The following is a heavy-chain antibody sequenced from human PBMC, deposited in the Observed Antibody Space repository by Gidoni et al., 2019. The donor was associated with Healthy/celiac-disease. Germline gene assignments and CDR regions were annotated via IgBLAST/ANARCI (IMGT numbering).Heavy chain of an antibody. CDR3: AVANGETGGAAFDI. CDR2: ISSNGGST. V-gene: IGHV3-64D*09. J-gene: IGHJ3*02. D-gene: IGHD7-27*01. CDR1: GFTFSSYA. Sequence: EVQLVESGGGLVQPGGSLRLSCSASGFTFSSYAMHWVRQAPGKGLEYVSAISSNGGSTYYADSVKGRFTISRDNSKNTLYLQMSSLRAEDTAVYYCAVANGETGGAAFDIWGQGTMVTVSS.